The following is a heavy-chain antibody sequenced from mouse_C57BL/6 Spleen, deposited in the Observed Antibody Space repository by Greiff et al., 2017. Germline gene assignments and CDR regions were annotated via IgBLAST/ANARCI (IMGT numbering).Heavy chain of an antibody. Sequence: QVQLKQPGAELVKPGASVKMSCKASGYTFTSYWITWVKQRPGQGLEWIGDIYPGSGSTNYNEKFKSKATLTVDTSSSTAYMQLSSLTSEDSAVYYCERGGVGQHYYFDYWGQGTTLTVSS. D-gene: IGHD3-3*01. CDR1: GYTFTSYW. V-gene: IGHV1-55*01. CDR2: IYPGSGST. J-gene: IGHJ2*01. CDR3: ERGGVGQHYYFDY.